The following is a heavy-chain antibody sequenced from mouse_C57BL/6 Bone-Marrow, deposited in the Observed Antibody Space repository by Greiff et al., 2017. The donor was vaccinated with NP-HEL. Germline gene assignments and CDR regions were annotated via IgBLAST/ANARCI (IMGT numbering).Heavy chain of an antibody. CDR3: VRHENYYGSSLYAMDY. CDR1: GFSFNTYA. V-gene: IGHV10-1*01. CDR2: IRSKSNNYAT. J-gene: IGHJ4*01. Sequence: EVKLVESGGGLVQPKGSLKLSCAASGFSFNTYAMNWVRQAPGKGLEWVARIRSKSNNYATYYADSVKDRFTISRDDSESMLYLQMNNLKTEDTAMYYCVRHENYYGSSLYAMDYWGQGTSVTVSS. D-gene: IGHD1-1*01.